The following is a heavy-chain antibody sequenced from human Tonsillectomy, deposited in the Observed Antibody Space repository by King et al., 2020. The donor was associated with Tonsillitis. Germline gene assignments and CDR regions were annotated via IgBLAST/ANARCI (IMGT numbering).Heavy chain of an antibody. Sequence: VQLVESGGGVVQPGRSLRLSCVASGFTFSSYGMYWVRQAPGKGLEWVSVISYDGSTKYYEDSVKGRFTISRDNPKNTLYLQMNSLRAEDTAVYYCAKSYGGRDAFDIWGQGTMVTVSS. J-gene: IGHJ3*02. CDR2: ISYDGSTK. D-gene: IGHD4-23*01. V-gene: IGHV3-30*18. CDR1: GFTFSSYG. CDR3: AKSYGGRDAFDI.